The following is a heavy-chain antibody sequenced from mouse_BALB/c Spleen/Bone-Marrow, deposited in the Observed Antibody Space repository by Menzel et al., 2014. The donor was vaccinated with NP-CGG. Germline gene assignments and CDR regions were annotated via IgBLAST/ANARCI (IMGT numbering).Heavy chain of an antibody. CDR3: ASYDYGYYFDY. CDR1: GFNIKDTY. CDR2: IDPANGNT. D-gene: IGHD2-4*01. Sequence: EVHLVEPGAELVKPGASVKLSCTASGFNIKDTYMHWVKQRPERGLEGIGRIDPANGNTKHDPKFQGKATITADTSSNTAYLQLSSLTSEDTAVYYCASYDYGYYFDYWGQGTTLTVSS. J-gene: IGHJ2*01. V-gene: IGHV14-3*02.